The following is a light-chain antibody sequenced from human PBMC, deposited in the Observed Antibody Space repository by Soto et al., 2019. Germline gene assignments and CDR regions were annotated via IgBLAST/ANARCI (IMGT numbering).Light chain of an antibody. CDR2: DAS. J-gene: IGKJ2*01. V-gene: IGKV3-11*01. Sequence: EIVLTQSPATLSVSPGERATLSCRASQSVSIYLAWYQHKPGQAPRLLIYDASTRATGIPARFSGSGSGTDFTLSISSLEPEDFAVYYCQQRSYWPPRDTFGQGTKLEIK. CDR3: QQRSYWPPRDT. CDR1: QSVSIY.